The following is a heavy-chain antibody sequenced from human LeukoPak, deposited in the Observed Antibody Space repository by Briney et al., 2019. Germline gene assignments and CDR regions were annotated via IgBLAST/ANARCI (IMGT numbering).Heavy chain of an antibody. CDR3: GREEYFQDSNGYSYYFHS. V-gene: IGHV4-4*07. CDR1: GGSIGWDY. Sequence: SETLSLTCTVSGGSIGWDYWSWIRQSAGKGLEWIGRIYKSGSTNYNPSFRSRVTMSVDTSKNQFSLNVTSVTAADTAVYYCGREEYFQDSNGYSYYFHSWGQGSLVTVSS. D-gene: IGHD3-22*01. CDR2: IYKSGST. J-gene: IGHJ4*02.